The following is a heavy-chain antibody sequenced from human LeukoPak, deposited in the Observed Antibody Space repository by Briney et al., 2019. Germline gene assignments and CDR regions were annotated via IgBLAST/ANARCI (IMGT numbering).Heavy chain of an antibody. CDR2: INPNSGGT. V-gene: IGHV1-2*02. D-gene: IGHD3-10*01. Sequence: ASVKVSCKASGYTFTSYGISWVRQAPGQGLEWMGWINPNSGGTNYAQKFQGRVTMTRDTSISTAYMELSRLRSDDTAVYYCARESRMVRGVIITGWFDPWGQGTLVTVSS. CDR3: ARESRMVRGVIITGWFDP. J-gene: IGHJ5*02. CDR1: GYTFTSYG.